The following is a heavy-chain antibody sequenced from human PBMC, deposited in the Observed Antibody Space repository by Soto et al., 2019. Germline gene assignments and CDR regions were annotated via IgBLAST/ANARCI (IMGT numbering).Heavy chain of an antibody. D-gene: IGHD3-10*01. CDR3: ARDLRWFGEFVP. V-gene: IGHV4-59*01. CDR1: GGPLTTYF. CDR2: VSYFGTT. Sequence: SETLSLTCNVSGGPLTTYFWSWIRQPPGKGLEWIGYVSYFGTTNYNPSLESRLTISLDTSKNHFSLKLSSVTAADTAIYYCARDLRWFGEFVPWGQGTLVTVSS. J-gene: IGHJ5*02.